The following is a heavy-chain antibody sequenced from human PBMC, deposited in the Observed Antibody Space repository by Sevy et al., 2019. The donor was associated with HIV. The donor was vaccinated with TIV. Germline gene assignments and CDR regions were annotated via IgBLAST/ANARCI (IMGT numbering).Heavy chain of an antibody. CDR3: ARRGSSSPIDY. CDR1: DGSISSSSYY. J-gene: IGHJ4*02. D-gene: IGHD6-6*01. V-gene: IGHV4-39*01. Sequence: SETLSLTCTVSDGSISSSSYYWGWIRQPPGKGLEWIGNIYYSGSTFYNPSLKSRVTISVDTSKNQFSLKLSSVTAADTAVYYCARRGSSSPIDYWGQGTLVTVSS. CDR2: IYYSGST.